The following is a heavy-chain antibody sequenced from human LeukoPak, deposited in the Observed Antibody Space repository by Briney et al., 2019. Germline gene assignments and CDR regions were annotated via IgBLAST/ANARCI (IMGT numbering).Heavy chain of an antibody. V-gene: IGHV1-18*01. D-gene: IGHD6-19*01. CDR1: SYSFTRYG. J-gene: IGHJ4*02. CDR2: ISAYNGNT. Sequence: ASVKVSCKASSYSFTRYGISWVRQAPGQGLEWMGWISAYNGNTNYAQKLQGRVTMTTDTSTSTAYMELRSLRSDDTAVYYCARGSYSSGWYLIDYWGQGTLVTVSS. CDR3: ARGSYSSGWYLIDY.